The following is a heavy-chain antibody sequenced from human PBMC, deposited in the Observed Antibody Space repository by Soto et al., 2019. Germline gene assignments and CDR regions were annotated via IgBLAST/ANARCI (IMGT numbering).Heavy chain of an antibody. J-gene: IGHJ4*02. CDR3: ARWETGSGRDYFDY. V-gene: IGHV1-69*13. Sequence: SVKVSCKASGGTFSCYSICWVRQAPGQGLEWMGGIIPIFGTANYAQKFQGRVTITADESTSTAYMELSSLRSEDTAVYYCARWETGSGRDYFDYWGQGTLVTVSS. CDR1: GGTFSCYS. D-gene: IGHD3-10*01. CDR2: IIPIFGTA.